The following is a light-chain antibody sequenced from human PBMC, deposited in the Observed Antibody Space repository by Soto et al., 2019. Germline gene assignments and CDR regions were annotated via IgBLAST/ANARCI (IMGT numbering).Light chain of an antibody. CDR2: LDSDGSH. V-gene: IGLV4-69*01. Sequence: QLVLTQSPSASASLGASVKLTCTLSSGHSSYAIAWHQQQPEKGPRYLMKLDSDGSHTKGDAIPDRFSGSSSGAERYLTSPSLQSEDEADYYCQTWGTGIHVVFGGGTKLPVL. J-gene: IGLJ2*01. CDR3: QTWGTGIHVV. CDR1: SGHSSYA.